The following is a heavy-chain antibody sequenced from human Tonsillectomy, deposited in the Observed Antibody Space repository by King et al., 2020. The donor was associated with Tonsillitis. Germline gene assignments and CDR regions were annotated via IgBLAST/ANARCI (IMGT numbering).Heavy chain of an antibody. CDR3: VKDMAAAGTDYLDF. V-gene: IGHV3-9*01. Sequence: VKLVESGGGLVQPGRSLRLSCAASGLTFHDYAMHWVRQAPGKGLEWVSGISWNRVTIGYADAVKGRFTISRDNAKNSLYLQMNSLRAEDTALYYCVKDMAAAGTDYLDFWGQGTLVTVSS. CDR1: GLTFHDYA. J-gene: IGHJ4*02. D-gene: IGHD6-13*01. CDR2: ISWNRVTI.